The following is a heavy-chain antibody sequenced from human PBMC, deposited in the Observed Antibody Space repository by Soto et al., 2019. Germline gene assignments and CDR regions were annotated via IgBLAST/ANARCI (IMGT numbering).Heavy chain of an antibody. CDR1: GGSISSGGYY. V-gene: IGHV4-31*03. Sequence: SETLSLTCTVSGGSISSGGYYWSWIRQHPGKGLEWIGYIYYSGSTYYNPSLKSRVTISVDTSKNQFSLKLSSVTAADTAVYYCARADNYYDSSGYYTDYWGQGTLVPVYS. CDR3: ARADNYYDSSGYYTDY. J-gene: IGHJ4*02. D-gene: IGHD3-22*01. CDR2: IYYSGST.